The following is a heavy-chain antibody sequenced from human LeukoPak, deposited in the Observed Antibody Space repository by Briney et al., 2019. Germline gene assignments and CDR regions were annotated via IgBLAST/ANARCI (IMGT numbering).Heavy chain of an antibody. CDR1: GYTLTELS. CDR3: ATLGYCRSTSCSDFGY. Sequence: PSVKVSCKLFGYTLTELSMHWVRQAPGKGLEWMGGFDPEDGETIYAQKFQGRVTMTEDTSTDTAYMELSSLRSEDTAVYYCATLGYCRSTSCSDFGYWGQGTLVTVS. D-gene: IGHD2-2*01. CDR2: FDPEDGET. V-gene: IGHV1-24*01. J-gene: IGHJ4*02.